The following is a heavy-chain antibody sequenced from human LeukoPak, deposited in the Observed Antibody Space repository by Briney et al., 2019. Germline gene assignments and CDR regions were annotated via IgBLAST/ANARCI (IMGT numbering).Heavy chain of an antibody. D-gene: IGHD6-19*01. CDR2: IYYSGST. J-gene: IGHJ4*02. Sequence: SETLSLTCTVSGGSISSYYWSWIRQPPGKGLEWIGYIYYSGSTNYNPSLKSRVTISVDASKNQFSLKLSSVTAADTAVYYCARDTAVAGYDYWGQGTLVTVSS. CDR3: ARDTAVAGYDY. V-gene: IGHV4-59*01. CDR1: GGSISSYY.